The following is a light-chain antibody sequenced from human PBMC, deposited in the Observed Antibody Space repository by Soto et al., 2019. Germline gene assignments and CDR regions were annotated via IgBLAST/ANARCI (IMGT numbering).Light chain of an antibody. Sequence: EIVLTQSPGTLSLSPGDRATLSCRASQTVSSIYLAWYQHRPGQAPRLLIYGASSRATGIPDRFSGSGSGTDFTLTISRLEPEDFAEYYCQQYGSSPPYTFGQGTKLEIK. J-gene: IGKJ2*01. CDR3: QQYGSSPPYT. CDR2: GAS. CDR1: QTVSSIY. V-gene: IGKV3-20*01.